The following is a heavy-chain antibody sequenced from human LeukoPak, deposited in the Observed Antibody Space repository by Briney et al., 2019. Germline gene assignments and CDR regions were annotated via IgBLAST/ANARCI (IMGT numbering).Heavy chain of an antibody. J-gene: IGHJ4*02. V-gene: IGHV3-23*01. CDR3: ARDSGYSYGFSYDY. Sequence: GGSLRLSCAASGFTFSSYAMSWVRQAPGKGLEWVSAISGSGGSTYYADSVKGRFTISRDNSKNTLYLQMNSLRAEDTAVYYCARDSGYSYGFSYDYWGQGTLVTVSS. D-gene: IGHD5-18*01. CDR2: ISGSGGST. CDR1: GFTFSSYA.